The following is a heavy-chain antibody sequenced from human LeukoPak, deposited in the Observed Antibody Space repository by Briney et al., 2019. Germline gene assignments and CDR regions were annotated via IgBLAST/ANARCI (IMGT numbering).Heavy chain of an antibody. CDR1: GGSISSSPYY. J-gene: IGHJ5*02. V-gene: IGHV4-30-2*01. Sequence: PSETLSLTCTVSGGSISSSPYYWSWIRQPPGKGLEWIGYIYLSGNTYYNPSLKSRVTISLGRSKNQFTLKLSSVTAADTAVYYCARVPGPNWFDPWGQGTLVTVSS. CDR2: IYLSGNT. CDR3: ARVPGPNWFDP.